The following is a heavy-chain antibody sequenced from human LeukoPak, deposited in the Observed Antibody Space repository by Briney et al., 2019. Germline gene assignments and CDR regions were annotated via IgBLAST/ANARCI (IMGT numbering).Heavy chain of an antibody. J-gene: IGHJ4*02. V-gene: IGHV3-53*01. CDR1: GGSISSYY. D-gene: IGHD4/OR15-4a*01. Sequence: QSSETLSLTCTVSGGSISSYYWSWIRQPAGKGLEWVSFIYSDNTHYSDSVKGRFTISRDNSKNTLYLQMNSLRAEDTAVYYCARRAGAYSHPYDYWGQGTLVTVSS. CDR2: IYSDNT. CDR3: ARRAGAYSHPYDY.